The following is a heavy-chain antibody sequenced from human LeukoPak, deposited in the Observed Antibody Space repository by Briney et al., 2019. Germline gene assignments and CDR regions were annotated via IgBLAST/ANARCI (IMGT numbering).Heavy chain of an antibody. Sequence: PGGSLRLSCAASGFTFDDYGMSWVRQAPGKGLEWVSGVNWNGISTTYADSVKGRFTISGDNAKNSLYLQMNSLRDEDTALYYCARSPEYCSGGSCYLEYWGQGTLVTVSS. CDR3: ARSPEYCSGGSCYLEY. CDR1: GFTFDDYG. J-gene: IGHJ4*02. V-gene: IGHV3-20*04. D-gene: IGHD2-15*01. CDR2: VNWNGIST.